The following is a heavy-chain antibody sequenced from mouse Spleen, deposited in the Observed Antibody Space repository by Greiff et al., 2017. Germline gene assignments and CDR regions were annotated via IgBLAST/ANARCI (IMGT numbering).Heavy chain of an antibody. V-gene: IGHV5-17*01. CDR3: ARKATYYRYFDV. CDR2: ISSGSSTI. CDR1: GFTFSDYG. D-gene: IGHD2-12*01. J-gene: IGHJ1*01. Sequence: EVNVVESGGGLVKPGGSLKLSCAASGFTFSDYGMHWVRQAPEKGLEWVAYISSGSSTIYYADTVKGRFTISRDNAKNTLFLQMTSLRSEDTAMYYCARKATYYRYFDVWGAGTTVTVSS.